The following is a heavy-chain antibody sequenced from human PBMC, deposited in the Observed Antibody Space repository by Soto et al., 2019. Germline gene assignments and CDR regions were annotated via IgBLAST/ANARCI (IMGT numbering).Heavy chain of an antibody. J-gene: IGHJ6*03. CDR3: ARDGGSGSGSYYYYYYMDV. CDR2: ISSSSSYI. Sequence: GGSLRLSCAASGFTFSSYSMNWVRQAPGKGLEWVSSISSSSSYIYYADSVKGRFTISRDNAKNSLYLQMNSLRAEDTAVYYCARDGGSGSGSYYYYYYMDVWGKGTTVTVSS. D-gene: IGHD3-10*01. V-gene: IGHV3-21*01. CDR1: GFTFSSYS.